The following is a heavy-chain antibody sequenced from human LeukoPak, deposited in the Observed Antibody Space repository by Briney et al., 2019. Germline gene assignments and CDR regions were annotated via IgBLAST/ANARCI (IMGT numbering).Heavy chain of an antibody. V-gene: IGHV4-30-4*01. Sequence: SETLSLTCTVSGGSISSGDYYWSWIRQPPGKGLEWIGYIYYTGSTYYNPSLKSRVTISVDTSKNQFSLKLSSVTAADTAVYYCARVMSGGSGSSWGFDYWGQGTLVTVSS. CDR3: ARVMSGGSGSSWGFDY. D-gene: IGHD3-10*01. CDR2: IYYTGST. CDR1: GGSISSGDYY. J-gene: IGHJ4*02.